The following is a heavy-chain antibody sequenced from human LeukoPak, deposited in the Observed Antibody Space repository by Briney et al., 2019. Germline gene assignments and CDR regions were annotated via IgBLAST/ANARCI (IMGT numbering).Heavy chain of an antibody. CDR1: GGSISSGSYY. CDR2: IYTSGST. V-gene: IGHV4-61*02. CDR3: ARGDTREKFGFDY. J-gene: IGHJ4*02. D-gene: IGHD3-16*01. Sequence: SETLSLTCTVSGGSISSGSYYWSWIRQPAGKGLEWIGRIYTSGSTNYNPSLKSRVTISVDTSKNQFSLKLSSVTAADTAVYYCARGDTREKFGFDYWGQGTLVTVSS.